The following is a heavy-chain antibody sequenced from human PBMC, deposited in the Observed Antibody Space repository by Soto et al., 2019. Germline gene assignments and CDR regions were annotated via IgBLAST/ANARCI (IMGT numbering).Heavy chain of an antibody. CDR1: SGSISSCY. J-gene: IGHJ4*02. V-gene: IGHV4-59*01. D-gene: IGHD6-6*01. Sequence: SXTLSLTCTVSSGSISSCYWSWIRQPPGKGLEWIGYIYYSGSTNYNPSLKSRVTISVDTSKNQFSLKLSSVTAADTAVYYCAVSIAPNPIDYWGQGTLVTVSS. CDR2: IYYSGST. CDR3: AVSIAPNPIDY.